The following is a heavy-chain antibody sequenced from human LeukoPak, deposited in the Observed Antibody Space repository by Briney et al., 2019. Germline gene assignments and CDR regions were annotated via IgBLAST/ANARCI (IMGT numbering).Heavy chain of an antibody. D-gene: IGHD3-9*01. CDR3: ARTYYDILTGYNPYFDY. V-gene: IGHV3-30*02. J-gene: IGHJ4*02. CDR1: GFTFSSYG. Sequence: GGSLRLSCAASGFTFSSYGMHWVRQAPGKGLEWVAFIRYDGSNKYYADSVKGRFTISRDNAKNFLYLQMNSLGAEDTAVYYCARTYYDILTGYNPYFDYWGQGILVTVSS. CDR2: IRYDGSNK.